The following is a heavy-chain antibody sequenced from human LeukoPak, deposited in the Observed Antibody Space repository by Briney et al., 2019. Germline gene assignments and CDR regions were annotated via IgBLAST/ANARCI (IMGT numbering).Heavy chain of an antibody. V-gene: IGHV1-2*02. CDR1: GYSFTGYN. CDR2: INPNIGDT. Sequence: ASVKVSCKASGYSFTGYNMHWGRHAPPQGLEWMGWINPNIGDTTYAQKFQGRVSTTRDTPISTAYMELSRLRFDDTGVYYCVRINSSRWYEFWGQGTLVTVSS. D-gene: IGHD6-13*01. J-gene: IGHJ4*02. CDR3: VRINSSRWYEF.